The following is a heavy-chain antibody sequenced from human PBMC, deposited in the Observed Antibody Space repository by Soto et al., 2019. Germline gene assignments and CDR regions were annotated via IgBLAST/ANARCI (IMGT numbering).Heavy chain of an antibody. J-gene: IGHJ4*02. V-gene: IGHV3-9*01. Sequence: EVQLVESGGGLVQPGRSLRLTCEASGFTFDDYAMHWVRQAPGKGLEWVSGISWNSGSIGYADSVKGRFTISRDNAKNSLYLQMKSLRAEDTAFYYCAKGGGYDQNGGWHFDYWGQGTLVTIPS. CDR3: AKGGGYDQNGGWHFDY. CDR1: GFTFDDYA. D-gene: IGHD5-12*01. CDR2: ISWNSGSI.